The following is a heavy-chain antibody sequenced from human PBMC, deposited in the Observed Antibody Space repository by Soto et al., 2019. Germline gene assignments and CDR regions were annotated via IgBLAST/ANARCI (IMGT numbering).Heavy chain of an antibody. D-gene: IGHD4-4*01. J-gene: IGHJ4*02. CDR1: GFTFSSYS. Sequence: EVQLVESGGGLGQPGGSLRLSCAASGFTFSSYSMNWVRQAPGKGLEWVSSINSISSTTYYADSVKGRFAISRDNDKNSLYLQMNSLRDEDTAVYYCARGGTVTTDYWGQGTLVIVSS. CDR3: ARGGTVTTDY. V-gene: IGHV3-48*02. CDR2: INSISSTT.